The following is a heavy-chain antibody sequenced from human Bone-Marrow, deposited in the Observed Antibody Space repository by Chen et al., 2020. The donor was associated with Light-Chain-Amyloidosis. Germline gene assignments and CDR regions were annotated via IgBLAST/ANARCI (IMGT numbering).Heavy chain of an antibody. V-gene: IGHV3-7*01. D-gene: IGHD5-18*01. CDR1: GFTFSNYW. CDR3: ARTLYIYGTPFDF. CDR2: IKQDGSEK. Sequence: EVQLVESGGGLVQPGGSLRLSCVASGFTFSNYWMAWVRQAPGKGLEWVANIKQDGSEKFYVDSLKGRFTISRDNTRNSLYLQMNSLRAEDTAVYFCARTLYIYGTPFDFWGQGTLATVSS. J-gene: IGHJ4*02.